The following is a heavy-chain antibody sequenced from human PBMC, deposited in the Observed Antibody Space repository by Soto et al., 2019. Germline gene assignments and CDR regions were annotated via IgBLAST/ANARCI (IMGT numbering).Heavy chain of an antibody. V-gene: IGHV3-23*01. CDR2: IISSGDAA. J-gene: IGHJ4*02. CDR3: AQVRSAVLGAAAKY. CDR1: GFTFISHA. D-gene: IGHD2-15*01. Sequence: PGGSLRLSSVTSGFTFISHAMRWVRQSPGKALEWVSSIISSGDAAYNADSVKGRLSISSDNVKNTLYLQMDSLRAEDTAVYFCAQVRSAVLGAAAKYWGQGT.